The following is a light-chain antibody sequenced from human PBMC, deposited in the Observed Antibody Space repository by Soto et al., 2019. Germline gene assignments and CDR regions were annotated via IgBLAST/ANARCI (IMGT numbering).Light chain of an antibody. J-gene: IGLJ1*01. V-gene: IGLV2-8*01. CDR2: EVT. Sequence: QSALTQPPSASGSPGQSVTISCTGTSSDVGGYNYVYWYQQHPGKAPKLMIYEVTKRPSGVPDRFSGSKSGNTASLTVSGLQAEDEADYYCSSYADSNSYVSGTGTKVTVL. CDR3: SSYADSNSYV. CDR1: SSDVGGYNY.